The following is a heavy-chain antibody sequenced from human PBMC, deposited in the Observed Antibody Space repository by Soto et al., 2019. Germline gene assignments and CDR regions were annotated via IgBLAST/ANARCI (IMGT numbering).Heavy chain of an antibody. J-gene: IGHJ6*02. CDR1: GFTFSSYA. V-gene: IGHV3-23*01. D-gene: IGHD3-10*01. Sequence: EVQLLESGGGLVQPGGSLRLSCAASGFTFSSYAMSWVRQAPGKGLEWVSAISGSGGSTYYADSVKGRFTISRDNSKNTLYLQMISLRAEDTAVYYCAKDGGVTMVRGAKYGMDVWGQGTTVTVSS. CDR2: ISGSGGST. CDR3: AKDGGVTMVRGAKYGMDV.